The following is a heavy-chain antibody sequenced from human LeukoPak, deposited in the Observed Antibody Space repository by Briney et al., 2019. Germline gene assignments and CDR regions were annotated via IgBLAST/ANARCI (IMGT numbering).Heavy chain of an antibody. V-gene: IGHV4-61*10. CDR1: GGSISSETYY. CDR2: IYSSGST. D-gene: IGHD5-24*01. Sequence: SETLSLTCTVSGGSISSETYYWTWVRQPAGKGLEWIGRIYSSGSTSYNPSLKSRVTISVDTSKNQFSLKLSSVTAADTAVYYCARFRDGYSLDYWGQGTLVTVSS. J-gene: IGHJ4*02. CDR3: ARFRDGYSLDY.